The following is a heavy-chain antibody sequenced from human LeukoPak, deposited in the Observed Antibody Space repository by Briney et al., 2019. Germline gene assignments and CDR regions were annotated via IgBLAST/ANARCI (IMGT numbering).Heavy chain of an antibody. D-gene: IGHD3-22*01. Sequence: PGGSLRLSCAASGFTFRTYSMHWVRQAPEKGLEWVSSISSSGSHIYYADSLKGRFTISRDNAKNTLNLQMNSLRAEDTAVYYCARDLGQYYDTSDNWFDPWGQGTLVTVSS. CDR2: ISSSGSHI. J-gene: IGHJ5*02. V-gene: IGHV3-21*01. CDR1: GFTFRTYS. CDR3: ARDLGQYYDTSDNWFDP.